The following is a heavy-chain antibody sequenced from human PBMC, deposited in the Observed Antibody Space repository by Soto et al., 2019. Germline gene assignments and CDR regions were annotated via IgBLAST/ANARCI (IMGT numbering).Heavy chain of an antibody. CDR2: IRDGGEST. J-gene: IGHJ3*02. CDR3: APHVHCXXXXCHYDAFDI. D-gene: IGHD2-15*01. CDR1: GFIFGNYM. V-gene: IGHV3-23*01. Sequence: EVQLLESGGGLVQPGESLRLSCAFSGFIFGNYMMTWVRQAPGKGLEWVSTIRDGGESTYYADSVKGRFTISRDNSKNTLYLQMDSLGVEDTAVYYCAPHVHCXXXXCHYDAFDIRGQGTMVTVSS.